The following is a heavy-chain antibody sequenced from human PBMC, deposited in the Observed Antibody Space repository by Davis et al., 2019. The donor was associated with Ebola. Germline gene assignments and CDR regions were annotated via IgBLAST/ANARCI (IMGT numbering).Heavy chain of an antibody. CDR2: IRYDGSNK. Sequence: GESLKISCAASGFTFSSYGMHWVRQAPGKGLEWVAFIRYDGSNKYYADSVKGRFTISRDNSKNTLYLQMNSLRAEDTAVYYCAKGETYYYDSSGYYLQYFQHWGQGTLVTVSS. CDR3: AKGETYYYDSSGYYLQYFQH. V-gene: IGHV3-30*02. D-gene: IGHD3-22*01. CDR1: GFTFSSYG. J-gene: IGHJ1*01.